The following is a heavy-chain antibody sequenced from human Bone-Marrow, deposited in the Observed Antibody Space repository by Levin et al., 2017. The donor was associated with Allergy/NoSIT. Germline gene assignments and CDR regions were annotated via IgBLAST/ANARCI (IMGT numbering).Heavy chain of an antibody. CDR3: ASLTYYYDSSGYRSRGYWYFDL. CDR1: GGSISSSSYY. J-gene: IGHJ2*01. D-gene: IGHD3-22*01. Sequence: SETLSLTCTVSGGSISSSSYYWGWIRQPPGKGLEWIGSIYYSGSTYYNPSLKSRVTISVDTSKNQFSLKLSSVTAADTAVYYCASLTYYYDSSGYRSRGYWYFDLWGRGTLVTVSS. V-gene: IGHV4-39*07. CDR2: IYYSGST.